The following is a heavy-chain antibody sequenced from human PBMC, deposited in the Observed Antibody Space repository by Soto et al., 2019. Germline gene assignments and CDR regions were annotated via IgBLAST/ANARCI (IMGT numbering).Heavy chain of an antibody. CDR1: GGSMSTLY. D-gene: IGHD6-19*01. Sequence: SETLSLTCTVSGGSMSTLYWSWIRQPPGKGLEWIGYIYYSGSTNYNPSLKSRVTMSVDTSKNQFSLNLSSVTAADTAIYFCARLESVAGAIDCWGQGTLVTVS. J-gene: IGHJ4*02. CDR3: ARLESVAGAIDC. V-gene: IGHV4-59*08. CDR2: IYYSGST.